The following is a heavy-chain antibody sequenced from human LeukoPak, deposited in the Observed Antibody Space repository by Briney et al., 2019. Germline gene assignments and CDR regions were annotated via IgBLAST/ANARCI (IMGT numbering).Heavy chain of an antibody. CDR3: ARRYYYNLGSFPFDF. V-gene: IGHV4-34*01. D-gene: IGHD3-10*01. Sequence: SETLSLTCAVSGGPFSGYFWSWIRQPPGKGLEWIGEIHNSGTTNFNPSLNSRVTISEDTSKNQIYLNLRSVTAADTAVYYCARRYYYNLGSFPFDFWGQGTLVTVSS. J-gene: IGHJ4*02. CDR1: GGPFSGYF. CDR2: IHNSGTT.